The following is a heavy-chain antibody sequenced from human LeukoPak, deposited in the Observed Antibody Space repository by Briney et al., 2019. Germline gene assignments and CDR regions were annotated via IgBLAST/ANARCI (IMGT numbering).Heavy chain of an antibody. Sequence: GGSLRLSCAASGFTFSNAWMSWVRQAPGKGLEWVGRIKSKTDGRTTDYAAPVKGRFTISRDDSKNTLYLQMNSLKTEDTAVYYCTTSYGDFDYWGQGTLVTVSS. J-gene: IGHJ4*02. CDR2: IKSKTDGRTT. D-gene: IGHD4-17*01. V-gene: IGHV3-15*01. CDR3: TTSYGDFDY. CDR1: GFTFSNAW.